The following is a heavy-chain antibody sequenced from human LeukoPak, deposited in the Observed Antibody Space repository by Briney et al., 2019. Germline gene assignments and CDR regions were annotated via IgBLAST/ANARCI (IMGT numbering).Heavy chain of an antibody. V-gene: IGHV3-21*01. J-gene: IGHJ4*02. Sequence: GGSLRLSCAASGFTFSSYSMNWVRQAPGKGLEWVSFISSSRSYIYYADSVKGRFTISRDNAKNSLYLQMNSLRAEDTAVYYCARDTSSWLDYWGQGTLVTVSS. CDR1: GFTFSSYS. CDR2: ISSSRSYI. CDR3: ARDTSSWLDY. D-gene: IGHD6-13*01.